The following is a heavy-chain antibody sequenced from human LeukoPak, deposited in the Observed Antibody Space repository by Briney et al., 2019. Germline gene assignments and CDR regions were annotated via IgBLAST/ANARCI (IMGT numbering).Heavy chain of an antibody. V-gene: IGHV1-46*01. CDR3: AMKQQLPGWGAFDI. CDR2: INPSGGST. Sequence: GASVKVSCKASGYTFTSYYMHWVRQAPGQGLEWMGIINPSGGSTSYAQKFQGRVTMIRDMSTSTVYMELSSLRSEDTAVYYCAMKQQLPGWGAFDIWGQGTMVTVSS. D-gene: IGHD6-13*01. J-gene: IGHJ3*02. CDR1: GYTFTSYY.